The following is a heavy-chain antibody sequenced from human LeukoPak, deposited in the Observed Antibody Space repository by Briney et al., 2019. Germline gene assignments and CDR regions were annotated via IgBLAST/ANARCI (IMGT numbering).Heavy chain of an antibody. D-gene: IGHD1-26*01. CDR1: GFTFGDCD. Sequence: GGSLRLSCAASGFTFGDCDMHWVRQAPGKGLEWVSLIRADGATTRYTDSVKGRFTISRDNSKDSLYLQMNSLRTEDTALYYCARDNTGSYEYWGQGTLVTVSP. J-gene: IGHJ4*02. V-gene: IGHV3-43*02. CDR2: IRADGATT. CDR3: ARDNTGSYEY.